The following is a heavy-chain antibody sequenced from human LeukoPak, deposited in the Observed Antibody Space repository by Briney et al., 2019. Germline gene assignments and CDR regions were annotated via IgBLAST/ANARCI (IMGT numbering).Heavy chain of an antibody. J-gene: IGHJ5*02. V-gene: IGHV4-34*01. D-gene: IGHD3-22*01. Sequence: PSETLTLACAAYGGSFSGYYWSWIRQPPGKGLEWIGEINHSGSTNYNPSPKSRVTISVDTSNNQFSLKLSPVTAADTAVYYCASSQPYYYDSSGYPSWGQGTLVTVPS. CDR2: INHSGST. CDR1: GGSFSGYY. CDR3: ASSQPYYYDSSGYPS.